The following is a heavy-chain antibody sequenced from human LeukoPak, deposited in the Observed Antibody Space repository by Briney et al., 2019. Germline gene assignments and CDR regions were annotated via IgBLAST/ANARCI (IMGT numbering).Heavy chain of an antibody. Sequence: GGSLRLSCAASGSTFTTYSMNWVRQAPGKGLEWVSYISSSSTTIYYADSVKGRFTISRDNAKNSLYLQMNSLRVEDTAVYYCARDLQIAARQGSFFDYWGQGTLVTVSP. CDR2: ISSSSTTI. CDR3: ARDLQIAARQGSFFDY. D-gene: IGHD6-6*01. CDR1: GSTFTTYS. J-gene: IGHJ4*02. V-gene: IGHV3-48*01.